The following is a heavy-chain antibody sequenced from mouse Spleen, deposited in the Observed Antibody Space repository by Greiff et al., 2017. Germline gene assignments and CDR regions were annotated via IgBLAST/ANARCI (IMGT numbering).Heavy chain of an antibody. CDR1: GYAFSSSW. J-gene: IGHJ1*01. Sequence: VQLQQSGPELVKPGASVKISCKASGYAFSSSWMNWVKQRPGKGLEWIGRIYPGDGDTNYNGKFKGKATLTADKSSSTAYMQLSSLTSEDSAVYFCARLIGGYWYFDVWGAGTTVTVSS. V-gene: IGHV1-82*01. D-gene: IGHD2-14*01. CDR3: ARLIGGYWYFDV. CDR2: IYPGDGDT.